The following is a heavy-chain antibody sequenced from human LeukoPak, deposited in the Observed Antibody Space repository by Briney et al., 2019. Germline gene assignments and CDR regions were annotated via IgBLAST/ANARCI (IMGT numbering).Heavy chain of an antibody. CDR2: IYPGDSDT. V-gene: IGHV5-51*01. D-gene: IGHD6-19*01. CDR3: ARHLSIAVVADRRFDS. CDR1: GYSFTSYW. Sequence: GESLKISCKGSGYSFTSYWIGWVRQMPGKGLEWMGIIYPGDSDTRYSPSFQGQVTISADKSISTAYLQWNSLKASDTAMYYCARHLSIAVVADRRFDSWGQGTLVTVSS. J-gene: IGHJ4*02.